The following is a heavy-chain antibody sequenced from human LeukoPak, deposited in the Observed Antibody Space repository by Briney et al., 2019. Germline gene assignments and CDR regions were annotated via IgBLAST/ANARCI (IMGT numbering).Heavy chain of an antibody. J-gene: IGHJ4*02. CDR3: ARSGSYYAPFDY. Sequence: PSQTLSLTCTVSGDSISSANYYWSWLRQPAGKRLEWIGRIYASGNTNYNPSLKSRVTISVDTSKNQFSLKLSSVTAADTAVYYCARSGSYYAPFDYWGQGTLVTVSS. V-gene: IGHV4-61*02. CDR1: GDSISSANYY. D-gene: IGHD1-26*01. CDR2: IYASGNT.